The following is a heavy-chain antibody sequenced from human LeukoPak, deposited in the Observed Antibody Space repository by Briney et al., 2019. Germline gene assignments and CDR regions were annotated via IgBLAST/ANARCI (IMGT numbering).Heavy chain of an antibody. Sequence: PSETLSLTCTVSGGSISSGGYYWSWIRQPPGKGLEWIGYIYHSGSTYYNPSLKSRVTISVDRSKNQFSLKLSSVTAADTAVYYCARCVGVPAAMGVYYYYYMDVWGKGTTVTVSS. V-gene: IGHV4-30-2*01. CDR2: IYHSGST. CDR1: GGSISSGGYY. J-gene: IGHJ6*03. D-gene: IGHD2-2*01. CDR3: ARCVGVPAAMGVYYYYYMDV.